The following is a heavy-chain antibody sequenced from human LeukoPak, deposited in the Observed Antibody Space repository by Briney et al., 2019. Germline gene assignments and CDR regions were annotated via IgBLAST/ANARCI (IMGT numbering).Heavy chain of an antibody. D-gene: IGHD1-7*01. CDR3: AVGVELRLFYFDY. J-gene: IGHJ4*02. CDR2: IIPIFGTA. CDR1: GGTFSIYA. Sequence: SVRVSCKASGGTFSIYAISWVRQAPGQGLEWMGGIIPIFGTANYAQKFQGRVTITTDESTSTAYMELSSLRSEHTAVYYCAVGVELRLFYFDYWGQGTLVTVSS. V-gene: IGHV1-69*05.